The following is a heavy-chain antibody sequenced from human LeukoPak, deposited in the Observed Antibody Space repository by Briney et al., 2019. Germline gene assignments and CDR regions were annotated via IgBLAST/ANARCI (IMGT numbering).Heavy chain of an antibody. CDR2: INHSGST. CDR1: GGSFSGYY. Sequence: SETLSLTCAVYGGSFSGYYWSWIRQPPGKGLEWIGEINHSGSTNYNPSLKSRVTISVDTSKNQFSLKLSSVTAADTAVYYCARGRFGSYYYYYGMDVWGQGTTVTVSS. D-gene: IGHD3-16*01. J-gene: IGHJ6*02. V-gene: IGHV4-34*01. CDR3: ARGRFGSYYYYYGMDV.